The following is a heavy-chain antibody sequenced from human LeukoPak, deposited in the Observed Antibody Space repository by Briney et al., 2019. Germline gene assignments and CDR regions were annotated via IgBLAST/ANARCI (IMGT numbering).Heavy chain of an antibody. CDR1: GGSISSYY. Sequence: PSETLSLTCTVSGGSISSYYWSWIRQPPGKGLEWIGYIYYSGSTNYNPSLKSRVTISVDTSKNQFPLKLSSVTAADTAVYYCARHMGGVKQHFDYWGQGTLVTVSS. V-gene: IGHV4-59*08. CDR2: IYYSGST. D-gene: IGHD3-16*01. J-gene: IGHJ4*02. CDR3: ARHMGGVKQHFDY.